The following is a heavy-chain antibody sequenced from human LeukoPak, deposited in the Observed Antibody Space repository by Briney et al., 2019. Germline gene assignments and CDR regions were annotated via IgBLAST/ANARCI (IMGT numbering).Heavy chain of an antibody. Sequence: GGSLRLSCAASGFTFSTYGMNWVRQAPGKGLEWVSYINLNSRTIDYADSVRGRFTISRDNAKSSLYLQMNSLRAEDTAVYYCARGGAARPDYWGQGTLVTVFS. CDR1: GFTFSTYG. D-gene: IGHD6-6*01. J-gene: IGHJ4*02. V-gene: IGHV3-48*01. CDR2: INLNSRTI. CDR3: ARGGAARPDY.